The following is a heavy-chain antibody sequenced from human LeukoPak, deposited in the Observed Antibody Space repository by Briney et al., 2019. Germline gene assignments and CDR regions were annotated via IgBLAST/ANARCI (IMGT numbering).Heavy chain of an antibody. CDR3: ARGVSQYYYYMDV. CDR2: IYYSGST. CDR1: GGSISSYY. Sequence: SETLSLTCTVSGGSISSYYWSWTRQPPGKGLEWIGYIYYSGSTNYNPSLKSRVTISVDTSKNQFSLKLSSVTAADTAVYYCARGVSQYYYYMDVWGKGTTVTISS. J-gene: IGHJ6*03. V-gene: IGHV4-59*01.